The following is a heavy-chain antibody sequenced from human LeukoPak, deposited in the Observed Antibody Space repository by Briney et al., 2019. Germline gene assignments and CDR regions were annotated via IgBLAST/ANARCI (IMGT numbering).Heavy chain of an antibody. J-gene: IGHJ5*02. CDR2: IYYSGST. V-gene: IGHV4-39*01. D-gene: IGHD2-2*02. Sequence: ETLSLTCTVSGGSISSSSYYWGWIRQPPGKGLEWIGSIYYSGSTYYNPSLKSRVTISVDTSKNQFSLKLSSVTAADTAVYYCARHEVVVVPAAIGTFWFDPWGQGTLVTVSS. CDR1: GGSISSSSYY. CDR3: ARHEVVVVPAAIGTFWFDP.